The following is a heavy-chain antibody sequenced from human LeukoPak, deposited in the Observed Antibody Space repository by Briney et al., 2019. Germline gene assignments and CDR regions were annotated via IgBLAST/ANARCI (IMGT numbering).Heavy chain of an antibody. D-gene: IGHD3-22*01. CDR3: ARGFYDSSGYYGDYFDY. CDR2: IYTSGST. CDR1: GGSISSGSYY. V-gene: IGHV4-61*02. J-gene: IGHJ4*02. Sequence: SQTLSLPCTVSGGSISSGSYYWSWIRQPAGKGLEWIGRIYTSGSTNYNPSLKSRVTISVDTSKNQFSLKLSSVTAADTAVYYCARGFYDSSGYYGDYFDYWGQGTLVTVSS.